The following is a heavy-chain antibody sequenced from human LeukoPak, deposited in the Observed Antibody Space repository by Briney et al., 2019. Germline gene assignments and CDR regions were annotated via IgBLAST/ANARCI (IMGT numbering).Heavy chain of an antibody. D-gene: IGHD3-22*01. CDR2: IWYDGSNK. J-gene: IGHJ4*02. CDR1: GFTFSSYG. CDR3: AKDRATYYYDSSGFDY. Sequence: GGSLRLSCAASGFTFSSYGMHWVRQAPGKGLESVAVIWYDGSNKYYADSVKGRFTISRDNSKNTLYLQMNSLRAEDTAVYYCAKDRATYYYDSSGFDYWGQGTLVTVSS. V-gene: IGHV3-33*06.